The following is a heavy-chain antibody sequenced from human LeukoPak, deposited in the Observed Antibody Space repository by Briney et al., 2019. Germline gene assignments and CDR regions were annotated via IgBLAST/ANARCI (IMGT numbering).Heavy chain of an antibody. D-gene: IGHD3-10*01. CDR3: ARDRGAARHNWFDP. CDR2: INAGNGNT. Sequence: ASVNVSCKASGYTFTSYAMHWVRQAPGQRLEWMGWINAGNGNTKYSQKFQGRVAITRDTSASTAYMELSSLRSEDTAVYYRARDRGAARHNWFDPWGQGTLVTVSS. V-gene: IGHV1-3*01. J-gene: IGHJ5*02. CDR1: GYTFTSYA.